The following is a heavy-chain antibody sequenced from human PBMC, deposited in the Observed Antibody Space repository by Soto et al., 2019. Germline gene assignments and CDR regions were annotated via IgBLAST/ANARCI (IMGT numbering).Heavy chain of an antibody. CDR1: GFTFSSYG. CDR3: ARDLPGGESPFDH. CDR2: IWYDGSRE. Sequence: QVQLVESGGGVVQPGRSLRLSCAASGFTFSSYGMHWVRQAPGKGLEWVAVIWYDGSREYHADPVKGRFTISRDNSKNTLYLQMNSLRVDDTAVYFCARDLPGGESPFDHWGQGTLVTVSS. D-gene: IGHD3-16*01. J-gene: IGHJ4*02. V-gene: IGHV3-33*01.